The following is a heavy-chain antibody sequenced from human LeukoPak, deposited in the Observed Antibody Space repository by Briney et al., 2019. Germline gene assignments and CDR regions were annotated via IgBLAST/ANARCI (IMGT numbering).Heavy chain of an antibody. CDR1: GGSISSGSYY. V-gene: IGHV4-61*02. CDR3: ARAGDYYYYYYMDV. CDR2: IYTSGST. Sequence: SETLSLTCTVSGGSISSGSYYWSWIRQPAGKGLEWIGRIYTSGSTNYNPSLKSRVTISVDTSKNQFSLKLSSVTAADTAVYYCARAGDYYYYYYMDVWGKGTTVTVSS. J-gene: IGHJ6*03. D-gene: IGHD4-17*01.